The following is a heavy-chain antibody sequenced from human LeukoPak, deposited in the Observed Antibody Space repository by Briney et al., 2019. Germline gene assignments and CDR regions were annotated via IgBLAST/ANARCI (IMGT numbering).Heavy chain of an antibody. CDR3: ARPTPGLNPVGI. Sequence: PSETLSLTCTVSGYSISSGYYWGWIRQPPGKGLEWIGSIYHSGSTYYNPSLKSRVTISVDTSKNQFSLKLSSVTAADTAVYDCARPTPGLNPVGIWGQGTMVTVSS. CDR1: GYSISSGYY. CDR2: IYHSGST. V-gene: IGHV4-38-2*02. J-gene: IGHJ3*02.